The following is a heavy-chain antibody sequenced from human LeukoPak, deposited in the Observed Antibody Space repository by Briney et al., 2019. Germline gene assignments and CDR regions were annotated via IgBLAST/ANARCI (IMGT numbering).Heavy chain of an antibody. CDR2: INHSGST. Sequence: SETLSLTCAVYGGSFSGYYWSWIRQPPGKGLEWIGEINHSGSTNYNPSLKSRVTISVDTSKNQFSLKLSSVTAADTAVYYCARTAGYSSSWCYYYYYGMDVWGQGTTVTVSS. V-gene: IGHV4-34*01. J-gene: IGHJ6*02. D-gene: IGHD6-13*01. CDR1: GGSFSGYY. CDR3: ARTAGYSSSWCYYYYYGMDV.